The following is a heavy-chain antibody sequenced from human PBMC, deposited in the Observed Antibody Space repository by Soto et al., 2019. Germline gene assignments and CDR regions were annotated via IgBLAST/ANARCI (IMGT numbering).Heavy chain of an antibody. CDR1: GGSFSGYY. V-gene: IGHV4-34*01. CDR3: ARAGDCTNGVCYAFDI. CDR2: INHSGST. Sequence: SETLSLTCAVYGGSFSGYYWSWIRQPPGKGLEWIGEINHSGSTNYNPSLKSRVTIPLDTSKNQFSLKLSSVTAADTAVYYCARAGDCTNGVCYAFDIWGQGTMVTVSS. D-gene: IGHD2-8*01. J-gene: IGHJ3*02.